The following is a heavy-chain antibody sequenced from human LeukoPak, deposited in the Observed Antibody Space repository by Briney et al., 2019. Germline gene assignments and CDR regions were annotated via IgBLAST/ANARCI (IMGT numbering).Heavy chain of an antibody. J-gene: IGHJ3*02. CDR1: GFTFSSYS. Sequence: KPGGSLRLSRAASGFTFSSYSMNWVRQAPGKGLEWVSSISSSSSYIYYADSVKGRFTISRDNAKNSLYLQMNSLRAEDTAVYHCARGHGSSDAFDIWGQGTMVTVSS. CDR2: ISSSSSYI. V-gene: IGHV3-21*01. D-gene: IGHD1-26*01. CDR3: ARGHGSSDAFDI.